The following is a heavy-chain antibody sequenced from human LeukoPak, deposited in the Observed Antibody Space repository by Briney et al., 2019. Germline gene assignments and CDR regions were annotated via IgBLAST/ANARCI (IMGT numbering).Heavy chain of an antibody. D-gene: IGHD3-3*01. CDR2: ISYDGSNK. V-gene: IGHV3-30*04. J-gene: IGHJ4*02. CDR1: GFTFSSYA. Sequence: GGSLRLSCAASGFTFSSYAMHWVRQAPGKGLEWVAVISYDGSNKYYADSVKGRFTISRDNSKNTLYLQMNSLRAEDTAVYYCARDGGPYYDFWSGYYYPSYYFDYWGQGTLVTVSS. CDR3: ARDGGPYYDFWSGYYYPSYYFDY.